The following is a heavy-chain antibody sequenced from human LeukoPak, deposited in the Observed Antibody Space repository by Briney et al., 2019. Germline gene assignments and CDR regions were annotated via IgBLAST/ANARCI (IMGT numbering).Heavy chain of an antibody. CDR1: GFTVSSNY. J-gene: IGHJ4*02. CDR3: ARALLWFGELFEDY. Sequence: GGSLRLSCAASGFTVSSNYMSWVRQAPGKGLEWVSVIYSGGSTYYADSVKGRFTISRDNSKNTLYLQMNSLRAEDTAVYYCARALLWFGELFEDYWGQGTLVTVSS. CDR2: IYSGGST. V-gene: IGHV3-66*01. D-gene: IGHD3-10*01.